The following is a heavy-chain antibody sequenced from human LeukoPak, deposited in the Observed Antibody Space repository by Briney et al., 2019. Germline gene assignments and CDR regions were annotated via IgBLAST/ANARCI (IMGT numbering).Heavy chain of an antibody. CDR1: GFTFSSYA. CDR3: ARVIRIAAAGTGLSY. CDR2: VSSSGGST. J-gene: IGHJ4*02. Sequence: PGGSLRLSCAASGFTFSSYAMSWVRQAPGKGLEWVSAVSSSGGSTNYADYVKGQFTISRDNSKNTVYLHMNNLRAEDTAVYYCARVIRIAAAGTGLSYWGQGTLVTVSS. D-gene: IGHD6-13*01. V-gene: IGHV3-23*01.